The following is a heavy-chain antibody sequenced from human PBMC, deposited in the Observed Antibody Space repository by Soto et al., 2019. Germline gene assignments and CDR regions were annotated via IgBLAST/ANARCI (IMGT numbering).Heavy chain of an antibody. CDR1: EGSIGDGGCY. V-gene: IGHV4-31*02. CDR3: VGGYDSSGYYSLYYFGY. CDR2: IYYSGST. Sequence: SQPLCLTKTVAEGSIGDGGCYCSLIRKHPGKGLEWIGYIYYSGSTYYNPSLKSRVTISVDTSKNQFSLKLSSVTAADTAVYYCVGGYDSSGYYSLYYFGYWGQGTLVTVSS. D-gene: IGHD3-22*01. J-gene: IGHJ4*02.